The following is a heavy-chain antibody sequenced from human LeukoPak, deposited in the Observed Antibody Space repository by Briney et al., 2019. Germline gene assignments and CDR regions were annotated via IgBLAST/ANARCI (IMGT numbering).Heavy chain of an antibody. Sequence: GGSLRLSCAASGFTFSSYAMHWVRQAPGKGLEWVAVISYDGSNRYYADSVKGRFTISRDNSKNTLYLQMNSLRAEDTAVYYCARGPMDYGMDVWGQGTTVTVSS. CDR3: ARGPMDYGMDV. CDR2: ISYDGSNR. CDR1: GFTFSSYA. D-gene: IGHD3-10*01. V-gene: IGHV3-30-3*01. J-gene: IGHJ6*02.